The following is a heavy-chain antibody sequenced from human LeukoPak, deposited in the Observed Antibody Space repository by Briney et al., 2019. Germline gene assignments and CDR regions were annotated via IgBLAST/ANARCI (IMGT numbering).Heavy chain of an antibody. V-gene: IGHV3-48*01. CDR1: GFTFSSYS. D-gene: IGHD4-23*01. Sequence: QPGGSLRLSCAASGFTFSSYSMNWVRQAPGKGLEWASYISNSGSTIYYADSVKGRFTISRGNAKNSLYLQMNSLRAEDTAVYYCARDGDHGGFVHWGQGTLVTVSS. CDR2: ISNSGSTI. CDR3: ARDGDHGGFVH. J-gene: IGHJ4*02.